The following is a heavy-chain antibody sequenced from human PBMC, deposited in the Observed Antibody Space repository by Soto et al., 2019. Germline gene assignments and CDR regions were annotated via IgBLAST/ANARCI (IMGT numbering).Heavy chain of an antibody. CDR1: GGSISSGGYY. CDR2: IYYSGST. CDR3: ARAVDTAMVTGYYFDY. Sequence: SEILSLTCTVSGGSISSGGYYWSWIRQHPGKGLEWIGYIYYSGSTYYNPSLKSRVTISVDTSKNQFSLKLSSVTAADTAVYYCARAVDTAMVTGYYFDYWGQGTLVTVSS. V-gene: IGHV4-31*03. J-gene: IGHJ4*02. D-gene: IGHD5-18*01.